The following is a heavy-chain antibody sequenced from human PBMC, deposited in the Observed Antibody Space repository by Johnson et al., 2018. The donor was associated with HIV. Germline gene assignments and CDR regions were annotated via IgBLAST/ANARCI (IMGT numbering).Heavy chain of an antibody. D-gene: IGHD5-18*01. CDR2: ISGSGGST. CDR1: GFTFDDYG. Sequence: EVQLVESGGGVIRPGGSLRLSCAASGFTFDDYGMSWVRQVPGKGLEWVSAISGSGGSTYYADSVKGRFTISRDNSKNTLYLQMNSLRAEDTAVYYCANGGYSYGYDAFDIWGQGTMVTVSS. J-gene: IGHJ3*02. CDR3: ANGGYSYGYDAFDI. V-gene: IGHV3-23*04.